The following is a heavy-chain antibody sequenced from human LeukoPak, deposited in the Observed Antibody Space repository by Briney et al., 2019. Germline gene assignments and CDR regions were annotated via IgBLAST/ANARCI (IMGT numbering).Heavy chain of an antibody. Sequence: PGGSLRLSCAASGFTFNSYTMNWVRQAPGKGLEWVSSITSISSYIYYADSVKGRFTISRDNAKNSPYLQMNSLRVEDTAVYYCARVFRPSLTVFIIRGAFDIWGQGTMVTVSS. J-gene: IGHJ3*02. CDR2: ITSISSYI. D-gene: IGHD3-3*01. CDR3: ARVFRPSLTVFIIRGAFDI. V-gene: IGHV3-21*01. CDR1: GFTFNSYT.